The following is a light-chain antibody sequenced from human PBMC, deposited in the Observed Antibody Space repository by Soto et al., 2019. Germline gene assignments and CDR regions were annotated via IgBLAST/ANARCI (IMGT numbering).Light chain of an antibody. CDR3: VLYMGSGKGRV. CDR2: STN. J-gene: IGLJ2*01. Sequence: QAVVTQEPSFSVSPGGTVTLTCGLSSGSVSTSYYPSWYQQTPGQAPRTLIYSTNTRSSGVPDRFSGSILGNKAALTITGAQADDESDYYCVLYMGSGKGRVFGGGTKVTVL. CDR1: SGSVSTSYY. V-gene: IGLV8-61*01.